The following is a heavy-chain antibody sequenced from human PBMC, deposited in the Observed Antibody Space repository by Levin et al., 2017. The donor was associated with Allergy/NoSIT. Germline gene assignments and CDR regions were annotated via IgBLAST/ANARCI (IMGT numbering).Heavy chain of an antibody. CDR1: GGSISSSSYY. D-gene: IGHD3-10*01. Sequence: SQTLSLTCTVSGGSISSSSYYWGWIRQPPGKGLEWIGCIYYSGSTYYNPSLKSRVTISVDTSKNQFSLKLTSLTAADPAVYYCARRRTYYYGSETPPRRQFGHWGQGTLVTVSS. J-gene: IGHJ4*02. V-gene: IGHV4-39*01. CDR2: IYYSGST. CDR3: ARRRTYYYGSETPPRRQFGH.